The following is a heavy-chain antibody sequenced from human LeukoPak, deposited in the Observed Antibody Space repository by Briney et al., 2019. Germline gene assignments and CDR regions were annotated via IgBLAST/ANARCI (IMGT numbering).Heavy chain of an antibody. V-gene: IGHV4-59*01. Sequence: SETLSLTCTVSGGSISGYYWSWIRQPPGKGLGWIGYIYYSGSTNYNPSLKSRVTISVDTSKNQFSLKLSSVTAADTAVYYCARDSVGATSDYWGQGTLVTVSS. D-gene: IGHD1-26*01. CDR3: ARDSVGATSDY. CDR1: GGSISGYY. CDR2: IYYSGST. J-gene: IGHJ4*02.